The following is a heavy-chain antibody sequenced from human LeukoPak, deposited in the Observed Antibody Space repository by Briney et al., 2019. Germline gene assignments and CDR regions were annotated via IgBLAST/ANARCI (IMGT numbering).Heavy chain of an antibody. J-gene: IGHJ6*02. Sequence: SETLSLTCAVYGGSFSGYYWSWIRQPPGKGLEWIGEINHSGSTNYNPSLKSRVTISVDTSKNQFSLKLSSVTAADTAVYYCARRLAYYYGMGVWGQGTTVTVSS. CDR1: GGSFSGYY. CDR3: ARRLAYYYGMGV. CDR2: INHSGST. V-gene: IGHV4-34*01.